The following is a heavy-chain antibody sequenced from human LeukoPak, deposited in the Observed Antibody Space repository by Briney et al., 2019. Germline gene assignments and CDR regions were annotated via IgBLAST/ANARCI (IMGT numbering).Heavy chain of an antibody. J-gene: IGHJ4*02. CDR2: ISGSGGST. CDR3: AKDLTITFGGVIANGNDY. V-gene: IGHV3-23*01. Sequence: GGSLRLSCAASGFTFSSYAMSWVRQAPGKGLEWVSAISGSGGSTYYADSVKGRFTISRDNSKNTLYLQMNSLRAEDTAVYYCAKDLTITFGGVIANGNDYWGQGTLVTVSS. D-gene: IGHD3-16*02. CDR1: GFTFSSYA.